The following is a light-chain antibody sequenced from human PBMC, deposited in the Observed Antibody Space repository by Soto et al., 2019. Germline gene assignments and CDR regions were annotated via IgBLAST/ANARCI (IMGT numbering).Light chain of an antibody. Sequence: QSALTQPASVSGSPGQSITISRTGTSNDVGSYNLVSWYQQHPGKAPKLIISEVSKRPSGISDRFSGSKSGSTASLTISGLQAEDEADYYCCSYAGTSTHTVFGGGTQLTVL. CDR3: CSYAGTSTHTV. V-gene: IGLV2-23*02. CDR2: EVS. J-gene: IGLJ7*01. CDR1: SNDVGSYNL.